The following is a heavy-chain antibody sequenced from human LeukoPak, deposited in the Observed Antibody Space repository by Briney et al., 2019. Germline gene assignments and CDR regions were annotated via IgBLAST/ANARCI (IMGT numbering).Heavy chain of an antibody. CDR3: AKDPITIFGV. CDR1: GFTVSSNY. V-gene: IGHV3-53*01. Sequence: GGSLRLSCAASGFTVSSNYMSWVRQAPGKGLEWVSLIYSGGSTYYADSVKGRFTISRDNSENTLYLQMNSLRAEDTAVYYCAKDPITIFGVWGQGTLVTVSS. CDR2: IYSGGST. D-gene: IGHD3-3*01. J-gene: IGHJ4*02.